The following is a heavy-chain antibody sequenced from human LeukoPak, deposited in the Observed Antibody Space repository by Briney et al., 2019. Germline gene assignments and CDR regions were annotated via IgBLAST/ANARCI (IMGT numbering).Heavy chain of an antibody. Sequence: PGRSLRLSCAASGLTFSSYEMNWVRQAPGKGLEWVSYISSSGSTIFYADSVKGPFPNSRGNAKNSLYLQRNSLRAEDTGVYYCARGLPGDYWGQGTLVTVSS. D-gene: IGHD5-18*01. V-gene: IGHV3-48*03. CDR2: ISSSGSTI. CDR1: GLTFSSYE. J-gene: IGHJ4*02. CDR3: ARGLPGDY.